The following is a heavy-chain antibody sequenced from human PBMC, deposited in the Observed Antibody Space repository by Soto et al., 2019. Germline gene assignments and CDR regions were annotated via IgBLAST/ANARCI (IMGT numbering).Heavy chain of an antibody. CDR2: INAGNGNT. Sequence: QVQLVQSGAEVKKPGASVKVSCKASGYTFTSYAMHWVRQAPGQRLEWMGWINAGNGNTKYSQKIQGRVTITRDTSASTAYMELSSLRSEDTAVYYCARTIRPSQWGSGSYYFDYWGQGTLVTVSS. CDR1: GYTFTSYA. CDR3: ARTIRPSQWGSGSYYFDY. V-gene: IGHV1-3*01. D-gene: IGHD1-26*01. J-gene: IGHJ4*02.